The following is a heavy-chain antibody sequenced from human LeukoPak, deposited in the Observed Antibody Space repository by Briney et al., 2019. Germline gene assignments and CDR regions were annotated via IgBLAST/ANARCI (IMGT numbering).Heavy chain of an antibody. CDR2: ISYDGSNK. V-gene: IGHV3-30*01. J-gene: IGHJ4*02. CDR1: GFTFSSYA. CDR3: AREVLWFGELSYFDY. Sequence: GGSLRLSCAASGFTFSSYAMHWVRQAPGKGLEWVAVISYDGSNKYYADSVKGRFTISRDNSKNTLYLQMNSLRAEDTAVYYCAREVLWFGELSYFDYWGQGTLVTVSS. D-gene: IGHD3-10*01.